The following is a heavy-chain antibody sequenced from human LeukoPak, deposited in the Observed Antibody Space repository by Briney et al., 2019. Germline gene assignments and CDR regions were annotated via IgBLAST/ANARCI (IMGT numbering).Heavy chain of an antibody. CDR1: GYTFSSYS. D-gene: IGHD2-15*01. CDR3: AREGFCSGGICSYDN. J-gene: IGHJ4*02. Sequence: GGSLRLSCAASGYTFSSYSMNWVHQAPGKGLEWVSSISSSSSTIYYADSVKGRFTISRDNAKNSLYLQMDSLRAEDTAVYYCAREGFCSGGICSYDNWGQGTLVTVSS. V-gene: IGHV3-48*04. CDR2: ISSSSSTI.